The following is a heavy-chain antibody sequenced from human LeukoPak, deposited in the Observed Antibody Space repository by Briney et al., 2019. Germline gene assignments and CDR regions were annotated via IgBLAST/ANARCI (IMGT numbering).Heavy chain of an antibody. CDR1: GYTFTSYG. CDR3: ARGRGVAVAGLDAFDI. CDR2: ISAYNGNT. Sequence: ASVKVSCTASGYTFTSYGISWVRQAPGQGLEWMGWISAYNGNTNYAQKLQGRVTMTTDTSTSTAYMELRSLRSDDTAVYYCARGRGVAVAGLDAFDIWGQGTMVTVSS. D-gene: IGHD6-19*01. V-gene: IGHV1-18*01. J-gene: IGHJ3*02.